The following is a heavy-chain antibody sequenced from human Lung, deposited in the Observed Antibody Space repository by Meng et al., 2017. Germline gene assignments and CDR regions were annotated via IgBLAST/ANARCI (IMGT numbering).Heavy chain of an antibody. V-gene: IGHV1-2*06. CDR2: IDPKSGDT. D-gene: IGHD6-13*01. J-gene: IGHJ4*02. Sequence: SGLGAKRPWPSMKFTSNPWAHMFTAYGLHWLRRAPGQGLEWMGRIDPKSGDTHYAQRFQGRVTMTGDTSISTAYMELSGLRSDDTAMYYCARDEDISAAGKLFGDYWGQGTLVTVSS. CDR3: ARDEDISAAGKLFGDY. CDR1: AHMFTAYG.